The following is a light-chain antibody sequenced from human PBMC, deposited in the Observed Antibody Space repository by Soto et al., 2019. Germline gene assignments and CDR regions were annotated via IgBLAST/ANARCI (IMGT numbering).Light chain of an antibody. Sequence: DIQMTQSPSTLSASVGDRVTITCRASQSISSGLAWYQQKPGKAPKLLIYKASSLESGVPSRFSGSGSGTEFTLTISSLQPDDFATYYCQQYISYSWTFGQGTKVEIK. CDR2: KAS. CDR1: QSISSG. V-gene: IGKV1-5*03. CDR3: QQYISYSWT. J-gene: IGKJ1*01.